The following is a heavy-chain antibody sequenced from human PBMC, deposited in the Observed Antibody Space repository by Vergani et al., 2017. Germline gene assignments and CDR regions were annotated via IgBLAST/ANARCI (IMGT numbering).Heavy chain of an antibody. Sequence: QVQLVQSGAEVKKPGASVKVSCKASGYSFTDYYMHWVRQAPGQGLEWMGWINPNSGGTNYAQKFQGRVTMTRDTSISTAYMELRRLRSDDTAVYYCARGNKGLSSQPRDAFDIWGQGTMVTVSA. CDR2: INPNSGGT. CDR3: ARGNKGLSSQPRDAFDI. J-gene: IGHJ3*02. D-gene: IGHD3-16*02. CDR1: GYSFTDYY. V-gene: IGHV1-2*02.